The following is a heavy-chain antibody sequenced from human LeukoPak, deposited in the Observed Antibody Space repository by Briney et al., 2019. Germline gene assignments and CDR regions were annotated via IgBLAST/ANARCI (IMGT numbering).Heavy chain of an antibody. D-gene: IGHD6-13*01. Sequence: ASVKVSCKASGYTFTGYYMHWARQAPGQGLEWMGWINPNSGGTNYAQKFQGRVTMTRDTSISTAYMELSRLRSDDTAVYYCARRAVAAAGRGTYYYYYYMDVWGKGTTVTVSS. CDR3: ARRAVAAAGRGTYYYYYYMDV. CDR1: GYTFTGYY. J-gene: IGHJ6*03. CDR2: INPNSGGT. V-gene: IGHV1-2*02.